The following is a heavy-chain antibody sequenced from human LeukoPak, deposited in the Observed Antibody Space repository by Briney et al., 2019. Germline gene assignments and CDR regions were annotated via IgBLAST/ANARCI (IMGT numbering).Heavy chain of an antibody. CDR2: IYYRGNA. CDR3: ARAGFYYASGSYLAY. Sequence: PSETLSLTCTVSGGSISSYYWSWVRQPPGKGLEYIGYIYYRGNANYNPSLKSRVTISVDTSKNQFSLKLTSVTAADTAVYYCARAGFYYASGSYLAYWGQGTLVTVSS. CDR1: GGSISSYY. J-gene: IGHJ4*02. D-gene: IGHD3-10*01. V-gene: IGHV4-59*01.